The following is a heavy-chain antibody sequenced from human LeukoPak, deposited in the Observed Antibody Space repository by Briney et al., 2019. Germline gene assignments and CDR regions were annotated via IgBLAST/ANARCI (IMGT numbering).Heavy chain of an antibody. CDR1: GFTFSNAW. Sequence: SCAASGFTFSNAWISWVRQAPGQGLEWMGRIIPILGIANYAQKFQGRVTITADKSTSTAYMELSSLRSEDTAVYYCARENTVTTHYYYYGMDVWGQGTTVTVSS. V-gene: IGHV1-69*04. CDR3: ARENTVTTHYYYYGMDV. CDR2: IIPILGIA. D-gene: IGHD4-17*01. J-gene: IGHJ6*02.